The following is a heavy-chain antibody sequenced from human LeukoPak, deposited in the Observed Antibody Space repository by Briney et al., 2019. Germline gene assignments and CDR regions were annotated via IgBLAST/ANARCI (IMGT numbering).Heavy chain of an antibody. CDR3: ARPKQHLVLGAFDL. CDR2: IYYSGST. D-gene: IGHD6-13*01. Sequence: SETLSLTCTVSGGSISGYYWTWIRQPPGKGLEWIGYIYYSGSTNYNPSLNPSLKSRVTISVDTSKNQFSLKLNSVTAADTAVYYCARPKQHLVLGAFDLWGQGTLVTVSS. J-gene: IGHJ3*01. V-gene: IGHV4-59*01. CDR1: GGSISGYY.